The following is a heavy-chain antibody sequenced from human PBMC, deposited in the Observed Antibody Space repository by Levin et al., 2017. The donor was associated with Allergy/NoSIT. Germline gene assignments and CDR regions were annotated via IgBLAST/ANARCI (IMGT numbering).Heavy chain of an antibody. V-gene: IGHV4-34*01. CDR2: INHSGST. CDR3: ARGAQKYYYGAGSVRFSDY. Sequence: SETLSLTCAVYGGSFSGYYWSWIRQPPGKGLEWIGEINHSGSTNYNPSLKSRVTISVDTSKNQFSLKLSSVTAADTAVYYCARGAQKYYYGAGSVRFSDYWGQGTLVTVSS. CDR1: GGSFSGYY. J-gene: IGHJ4*02. D-gene: IGHD3-10*01.